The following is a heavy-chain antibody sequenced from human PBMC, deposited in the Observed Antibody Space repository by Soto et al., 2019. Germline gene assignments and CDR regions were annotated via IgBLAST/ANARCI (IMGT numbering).Heavy chain of an antibody. V-gene: IGHV4-4*07. Sequence: PSETLSLTCTVSDDFISSYYWNWIRQPAGKGLEWIGRVSTNGATNFNPSLESRVTMSVDTSKNQFSLKLTSVTAADTAVYFCARADDEILTGSYAMDVWGQGTTVTVSS. J-gene: IGHJ6*02. D-gene: IGHD3-9*01. CDR3: ARADDEILTGSYAMDV. CDR1: DDFISSYY. CDR2: VSTNGAT.